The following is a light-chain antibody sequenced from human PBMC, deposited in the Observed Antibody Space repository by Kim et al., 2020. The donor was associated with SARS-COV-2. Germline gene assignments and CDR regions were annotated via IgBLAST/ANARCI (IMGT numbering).Light chain of an antibody. CDR2: RND. Sequence: QSVLTQAPSASGTPGQRVTISCSGSSSNIGSNYVSWYQQLPGAAPRLLIYRNDQRPSGVPDRFSGSKSGTSVSLAISGLRSEDEADYYCAAWDNSLSGRVLGGGTQLTVL. CDR3: AAWDNSLSGRV. J-gene: IGLJ3*02. V-gene: IGLV1-47*01. CDR1: SSNIGSNY.